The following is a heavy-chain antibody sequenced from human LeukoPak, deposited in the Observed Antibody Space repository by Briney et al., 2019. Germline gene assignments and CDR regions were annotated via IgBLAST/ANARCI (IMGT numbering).Heavy chain of an antibody. J-gene: IGHJ3*02. CDR2: IYYSGST. CDR1: GGSISSYY. Sequence: PSETLSLTRTVSGGSISSYYWSWLRQPPGKGLEWIGYIYYSGSTNYNPSLKSRVTISVDTSRNQFSLKLSSVTAADTAVYYCAREDFCGGDCYSGDLFDSGGKGTRAPVS. V-gene: IGHV4-59*01. CDR3: AREDFCGGDCYSGDLFDS. D-gene: IGHD2-21*02.